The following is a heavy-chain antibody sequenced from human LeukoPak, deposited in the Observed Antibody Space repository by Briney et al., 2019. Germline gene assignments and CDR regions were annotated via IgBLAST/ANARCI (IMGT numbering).Heavy chain of an antibody. CDR3: ARTYCSSTSCHGFDAFDI. CDR1: GGSISSYY. J-gene: IGHJ3*02. V-gene: IGHV4-59*12. Sequence: SETLSLTCTVSGGSISSYYWSWIRQPPGKGLEWIGYIYYSGSTNYNPSLKSRVTISVDTSKNQFSLKLSSVTAADTAVYYCARTYCSSTSCHGFDAFDIWGQGTMVTVSS. CDR2: IYYSGST. D-gene: IGHD2-2*01.